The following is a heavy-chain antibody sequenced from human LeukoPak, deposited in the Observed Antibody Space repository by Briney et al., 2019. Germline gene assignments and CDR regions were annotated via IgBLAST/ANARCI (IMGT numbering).Heavy chain of an antibody. D-gene: IGHD3-22*01. CDR1: GFTFSSYS. Sequence: GGSLRLSCAASGFTFSSYSMNWVRQAPGKGLEWVSSISSSSSYIYYADSVKGRFTISRDNSKNTLYLQMNSLRAEDTAVYYCAREGYYDSSGYLYDAFDIWGQGTMVTVSS. CDR2: ISSSSSYI. J-gene: IGHJ3*02. V-gene: IGHV3-21*01. CDR3: AREGYYDSSGYLYDAFDI.